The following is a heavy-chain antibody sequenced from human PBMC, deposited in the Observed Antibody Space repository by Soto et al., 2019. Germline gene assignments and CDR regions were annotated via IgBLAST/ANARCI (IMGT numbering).Heavy chain of an antibody. CDR1: GGTFSSYA. V-gene: IGHV1-69*06. CDR3: ARTPPVAARPVYYYYGMDV. D-gene: IGHD6-6*01. CDR2: IIPIFGTA. J-gene: IGHJ6*02. Sequence: SVKVSCKASGGTFSSYAISWVRQAPGQGLEWMGGIIPIFGTANYAQKFQGRVTITADKSTSTAYMELSSLRSEDTAVYYCARTPPVAARPVYYYYGMDVWGQGTTVTVSS.